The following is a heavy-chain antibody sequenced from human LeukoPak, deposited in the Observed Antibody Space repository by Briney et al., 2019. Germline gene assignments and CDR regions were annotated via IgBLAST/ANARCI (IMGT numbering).Heavy chain of an antibody. V-gene: IGHV3-11*01. CDR2: ISKSDGTT. CDR3: ASAVAAPDQDPPFDY. D-gene: IGHD6-25*01. CDR1: GITSSDNF. Sequence: EGSLRLSCAASGITSSDNFMSWIRQAPGKGLEWISYISKSDGTTYYADTVKGRFTISRDSAKKSVYLYMNSLRAEDTAVYYCASAVAAPDQDPPFDYWGQGTLVTVSS. J-gene: IGHJ4*02.